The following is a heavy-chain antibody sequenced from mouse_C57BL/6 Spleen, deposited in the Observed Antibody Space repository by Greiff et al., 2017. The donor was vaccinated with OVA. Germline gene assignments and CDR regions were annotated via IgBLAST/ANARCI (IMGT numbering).Heavy chain of an antibody. J-gene: IGHJ2*01. CDR3: ARERNDYDGYFDY. CDR2: IYPGDGDT. CDR1: GYAFSSYW. Sequence: VKLVESGAELVKPGASVKISCKASGYAFSSYWMNWVKQRPGKGLEWIGQIYPGDGDTNYNGKFKGKATLTADKSSSTAYMQLSSLTSEDSAVYFCARERNDYDGYFDYWGQGTTLTVSS. V-gene: IGHV1-80*01. D-gene: IGHD2-4*01.